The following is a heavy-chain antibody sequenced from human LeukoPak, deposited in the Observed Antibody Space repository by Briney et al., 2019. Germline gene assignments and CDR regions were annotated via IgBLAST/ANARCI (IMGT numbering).Heavy chain of an antibody. D-gene: IGHD4-23*01. V-gene: IGHV3-48*03. Sequence: PGGSLRLSCAASGFTFSSYEMHWVRQAPGKGLEWVSYISSSDSTIYYADSVKGRFTISRDNAKNSLYLQMNCLRAEDTAVYYCARDYGGSSPFDYWGQGTLVTVSS. CDR2: ISSSDSTI. CDR1: GFTFSSYE. J-gene: IGHJ4*02. CDR3: ARDYGGSSPFDY.